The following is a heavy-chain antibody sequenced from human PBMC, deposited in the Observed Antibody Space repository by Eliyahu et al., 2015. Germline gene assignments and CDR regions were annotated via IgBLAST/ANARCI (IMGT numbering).Heavy chain of an antibody. CDR1: GFTFSSYA. Sequence: CAASGFTFSSYAMHWVRQAPGKGLEWVAVISYDGSNKYYADSVKGRFTISRDNSKNTLYLQMNSLRAEDTAVYYCARERRGGYVDYWGQGTLVTVSS. CDR3: ARERRGGYVDY. CDR2: ISYDGSNK. J-gene: IGHJ4*02. D-gene: IGHD2-15*01. V-gene: IGHV3-30-3*01.